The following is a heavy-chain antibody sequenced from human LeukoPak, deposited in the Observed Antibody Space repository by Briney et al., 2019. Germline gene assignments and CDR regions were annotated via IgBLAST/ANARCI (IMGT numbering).Heavy chain of an antibody. V-gene: IGHV4-4*07. J-gene: IGHJ5*02. Sequence: PSDTLSLTCTGSGGSISKYYWSWIRQTSGKGLEWIGRIYSSGTTIYNPSLKSRVTMSVDTSKNQFSLKLSSVTAADTAVYFCASGSSGYDPWGQGTLVTVSS. CDR3: ASGSSGYDP. CDR1: GGSISKYY. D-gene: IGHD5-12*01. CDR2: IYSSGTT.